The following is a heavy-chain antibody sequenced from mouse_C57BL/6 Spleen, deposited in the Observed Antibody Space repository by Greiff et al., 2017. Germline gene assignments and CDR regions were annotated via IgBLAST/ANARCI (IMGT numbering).Heavy chain of an antibody. Sequence: VKLVASGPELVKPGASVKISCKASGYAFSSSWMNWVKQRPGQGLEWIGRIYPGDGDTNYNGKFKGKATLTADKSSSTAYMQLSSLTSEDSAVXFCARSTPYAMDYWGQGTSVTVSS. CDR1: GYAFSSSW. CDR2: IYPGDGDT. D-gene: IGHD5-1*01. J-gene: IGHJ4*01. CDR3: ARSTPYAMDY. V-gene: IGHV1-82*01.